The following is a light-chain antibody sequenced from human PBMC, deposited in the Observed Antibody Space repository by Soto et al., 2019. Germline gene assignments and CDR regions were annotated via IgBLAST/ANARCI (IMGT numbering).Light chain of an antibody. J-gene: IGKJ4*01. Sequence: AIQLTQSPSSLSASVGDRVTITCRASQGISSALAWYQKKPGKAPKLLIYDASSLESGVTSRFSGSGSGTDFPLTISSLQPEDFATYYCQQFNSYPGLTFGGGTKVEIK. V-gene: IGKV1-13*02. CDR2: DAS. CDR1: QGISSA. CDR3: QQFNSYPGLT.